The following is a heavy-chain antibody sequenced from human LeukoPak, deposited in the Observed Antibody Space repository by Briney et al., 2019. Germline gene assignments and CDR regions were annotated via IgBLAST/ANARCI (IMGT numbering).Heavy chain of an antibody. CDR2: I. Sequence: PGGSLRLSCAASGFTFSSYSMNWVRQDPGKGLEWVSYIYYADSVKGRFTISRDNAKKSLYLRMNSLRAEDTAVYYCARALRYFDWLSTSPEYNWFDPWGQGTLVTVSS. D-gene: IGHD3-9*01. V-gene: IGHV3-48*01. CDR1: GFTFSSYS. J-gene: IGHJ5*02. CDR3: ARALRYFDWLSTSPEYNWFDP.